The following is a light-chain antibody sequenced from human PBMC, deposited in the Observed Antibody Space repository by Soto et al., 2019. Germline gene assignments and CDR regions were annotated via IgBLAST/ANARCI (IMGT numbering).Light chain of an antibody. V-gene: IGKV3-11*01. Sequence: EVVLTQSPATLSLSPGERATLSCRASQSLSTYLAWYQQKPGRAPRLLIYDASDRATGIPARFSGSGSGTDFTLTISSLEPEDFAVYYCQQRSNPFTLGPGTKVDIQ. J-gene: IGKJ3*01. CDR3: QQRSNPFT. CDR2: DAS. CDR1: QSLSTY.